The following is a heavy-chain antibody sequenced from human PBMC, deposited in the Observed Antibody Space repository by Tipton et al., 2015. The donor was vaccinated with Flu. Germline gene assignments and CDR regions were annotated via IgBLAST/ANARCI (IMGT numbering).Heavy chain of an antibody. V-gene: IGHV4-59*01. CDR2: IYYSGST. J-gene: IGHJ6*02. CDR1: GGSISSYY. CDR3: ARVGGSSYYYYGMVV. D-gene: IGHD1-26*01. Sequence: TLSLTCTVSGGSISSYYWSWIRQPPGKGLEWIGYIYYSGSTNYNPSLKSRVTISVDTSKNQFSLKLSSVTAADTAVYYCARVGGSSYYYYGMVVWGQGTTVTVSS.